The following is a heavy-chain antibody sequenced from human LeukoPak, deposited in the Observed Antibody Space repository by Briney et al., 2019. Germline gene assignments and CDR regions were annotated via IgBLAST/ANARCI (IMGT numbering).Heavy chain of an antibody. V-gene: IGHV4-34*01. D-gene: IGHD3-16*02. CDR2: INHSGST. J-gene: IGHJ4*02. CDR1: GGSFSGYY. Sequence: PSETLSLTCAVYGGSFSGYYWSWIRQPPGKGLEWIGEINHSGSTNYNPSLKSRVTISVDTSKHQFSLKLSSVTAADTAVYYCARAKGRDYVWGSYPLAFDYWGQGTLVTVSS. CDR3: ARAKGRDYVWGSYPLAFDY.